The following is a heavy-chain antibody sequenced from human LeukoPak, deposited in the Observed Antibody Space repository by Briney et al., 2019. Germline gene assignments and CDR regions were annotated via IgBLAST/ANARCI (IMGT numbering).Heavy chain of an antibody. CDR2: ISNTAGFS. D-gene: IGHD2-15*01. CDR3: AKSNYYCSDSCQPDDAFDV. CDR1: GFTFSTFA. J-gene: IGHJ3*01. Sequence: PGGSLRLSCAASGFTFSTFAMSWVRQVPGKGLEWVSGISNTAGFSYYADSVKGRFTISRDNSKNTLYLQWNSLRAEDTAVYYCAKSNYYCSDSCQPDDAFDVWGQGTMVTVSS. V-gene: IGHV3-23*01.